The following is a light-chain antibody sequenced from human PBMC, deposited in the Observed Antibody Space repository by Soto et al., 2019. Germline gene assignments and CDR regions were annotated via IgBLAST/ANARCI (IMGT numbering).Light chain of an antibody. V-gene: IGKV1-5*01. J-gene: IGKJ1*01. Sequence: DIQMTQSPSILSASVGDRVTITFRASQGVSTWLAWYQQKSGKAPKLLIYDASSLESGVPSRFSGSGSGTEFTLTISSLQPDDFATYYCQQYNSYSTFGQGTKVDIK. CDR3: QQYNSYST. CDR2: DAS. CDR1: QGVSTW.